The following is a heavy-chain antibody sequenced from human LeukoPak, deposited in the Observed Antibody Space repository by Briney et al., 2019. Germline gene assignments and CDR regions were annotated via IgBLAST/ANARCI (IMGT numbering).Heavy chain of an antibody. V-gene: IGHV1-18*01. Sequence: GASAKVSCKASGYTFTSYGISWVRQAPGQGLEWMGWISAYNGNTNYAQKLQGRVTMTTDTSTSTAYMELRSLRSEDTAVYYCATPRAGYSYGFYFDYWGQGTLVTVSS. CDR2: ISAYNGNT. D-gene: IGHD5-18*01. CDR3: ATPRAGYSYGFYFDY. J-gene: IGHJ4*02. CDR1: GYTFTSYG.